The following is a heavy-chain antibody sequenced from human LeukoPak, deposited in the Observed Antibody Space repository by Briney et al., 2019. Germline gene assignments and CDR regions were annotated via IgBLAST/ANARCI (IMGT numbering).Heavy chain of an antibody. V-gene: IGHV3-74*01. J-gene: IGHJ3*02. CDR1: GFSFSRYW. CDR3: ARAVLNIRNGLDI. CDR2: ISTDGVTT. D-gene: IGHD3-10*01. Sequence: GGSLRLSCVTSGFSFSRYWMHWVRRVPDKGLVWVARISTDGVTTDYAGSVKGRFAISTDNAKNTLSLQMNSLRAEDTAVYYCARAVLNIRNGLDIWGQGTMVTVSS.